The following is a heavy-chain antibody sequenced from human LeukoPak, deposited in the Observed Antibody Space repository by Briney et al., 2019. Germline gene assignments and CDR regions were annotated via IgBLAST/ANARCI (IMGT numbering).Heavy chain of an antibody. Sequence: GESLKISCKGSGYSFISYWIGWVRQMPGKGLEWMGIIYPGDSNTRYSPSFQGQVTISADKSISSAYLQWSSLKASDTALYYCARRSYLGGYFDYWGQGTLVTVSS. V-gene: IGHV5-51*01. D-gene: IGHD3-16*01. CDR1: GYSFISYW. J-gene: IGHJ4*02. CDR3: ARRSYLGGYFDY. CDR2: IYPGDSNT.